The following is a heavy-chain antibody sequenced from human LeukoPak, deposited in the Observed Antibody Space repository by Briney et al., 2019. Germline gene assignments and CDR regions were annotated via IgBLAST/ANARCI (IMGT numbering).Heavy chain of an antibody. CDR3: AKDTLYYDFWSGYFDY. V-gene: IGHV3-23*01. J-gene: IGHJ4*02. CDR1: GFTFSSYG. D-gene: IGHD3-3*01. Sequence: GGSLRLSCAASGFTFSSYGMHWVRQAPGKGLEWVSAISGSGGSTYYADSVKGRFTISRDNSKNTLYLQMNSLRAEDTAVYYCAKDTLYYDFWSGYFDYWGQGTLVTVSS. CDR2: ISGSGGST.